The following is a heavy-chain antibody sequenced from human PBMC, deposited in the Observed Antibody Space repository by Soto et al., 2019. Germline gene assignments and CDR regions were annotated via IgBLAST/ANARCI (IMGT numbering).Heavy chain of an antibody. V-gene: IGHV4-39*01. CDR3: GRRVRIAVAPFDY. J-gene: IGHJ4*02. D-gene: IGHD6-19*01. Sequence: SETLSLTCSASGGSISSSSYFWDWIRQPPGKGPEWIASIHSSGSTYYNPSLKSRVTISIDTSKNQFSLKLSSVTAADTAVYYCGRRVRIAVAPFDYWGQGTLVTVSS. CDR1: GGSISSSSYF. CDR2: IHSSGST.